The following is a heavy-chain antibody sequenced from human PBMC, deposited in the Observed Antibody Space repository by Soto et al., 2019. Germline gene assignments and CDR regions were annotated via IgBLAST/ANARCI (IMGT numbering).Heavy chain of an antibody. Sequence: ASVKVSCKASGYTFTSYGISWVRQAPGQGHEWMGWISSYNGNTNYAQKLQGRVTMTTDTSTSTVYMELRSLRSDDTAVYYCSGGRPVYAPYYLMDLWGQGTPVTVSS. CDR1: GYTFTSYG. V-gene: IGHV1-18*04. CDR3: SGGRPVYAPYYLMDL. J-gene: IGHJ5*02. D-gene: IGHD2-8*01. CDR2: ISSYNGNT.